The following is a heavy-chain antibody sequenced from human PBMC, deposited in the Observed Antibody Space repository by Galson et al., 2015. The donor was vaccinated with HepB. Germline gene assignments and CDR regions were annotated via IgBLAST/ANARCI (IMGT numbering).Heavy chain of an antibody. CDR2: TSYDGSIK. Sequence: SLRLSCAASGFTFSNYVMHWVRQAPGKGLEWVAVTSYDGSIKDYADSVKGRFTISRDNSKNTLYLQMNSLRADDTAVYYCAGEAVVPVAHHYYYGMDVWGQGTTVTVSS. D-gene: IGHD2-2*01. V-gene: IGHV3-30-3*01. J-gene: IGHJ6*02. CDR1: GFTFSNYV. CDR3: AGEAVVPVAHHYYYGMDV.